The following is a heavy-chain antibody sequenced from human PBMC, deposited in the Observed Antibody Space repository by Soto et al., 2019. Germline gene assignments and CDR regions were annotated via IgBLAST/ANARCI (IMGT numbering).Heavy chain of an antibody. Sequence: PGGSLRLSCLASGFTFSSYGMHWVRQAPGKGLEWVAVISYDGSNKYYAGSVKGRFTISRDNSKNTLYLQMNSLRAEDTAVYYCAKRAGMYYYGSGSYYYYYGTDVWGQGPTVTVSS. J-gene: IGHJ6*02. D-gene: IGHD3-10*01. V-gene: IGHV3-30*18. CDR2: ISYDGSNK. CDR1: GFTFSSYG. CDR3: AKRAGMYYYGSGSYYYYYGTDV.